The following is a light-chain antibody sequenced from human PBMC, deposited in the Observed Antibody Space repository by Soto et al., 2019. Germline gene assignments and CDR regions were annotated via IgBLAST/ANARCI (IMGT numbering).Light chain of an antibody. CDR3: QQYGSSPVT. CDR2: GAS. CDR1: QSVTSN. J-gene: IGKJ5*01. V-gene: IGKV3-20*01. Sequence: EIVLTQSPGTLSLSPGERATLSCRASQSVTSNLAWYQQKPGQAPRLLMYGASSRATGIPDRFSGSGSGTDFTLTISRREPEDFAGYYCQQYGSSPVTFGQGTRLEIK.